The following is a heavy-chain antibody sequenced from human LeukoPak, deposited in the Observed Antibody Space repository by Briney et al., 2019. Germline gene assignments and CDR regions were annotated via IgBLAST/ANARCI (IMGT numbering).Heavy chain of an antibody. CDR1: GFTFSSYG. D-gene: IGHD6-13*01. V-gene: IGHV3-30*19. J-gene: IGHJ3*02. CDR2: ISRDGTQQ. CDR3: ARAVPAPGTPENAFDI. Sequence: TGGSLRLSCAASGFTFSSYGMHWVRQAPGKGLEWVAVISRDGTQQYYADPVKGRLTISRDNSQSTLYLHMNSLSTEDTALYYCARAVPAPGTPENAFDIWGQGTLVTISS.